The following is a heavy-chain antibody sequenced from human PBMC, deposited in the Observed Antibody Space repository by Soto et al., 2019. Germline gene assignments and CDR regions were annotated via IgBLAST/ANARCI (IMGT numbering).Heavy chain of an antibody. CDR3: ARESGDGYNPLCY. V-gene: IGHV3-48*02. CDR2: ISGSSSTM. Sequence: PGGSLRLSCAASGFTFSSYSMNWVRQAPGKGLEWVSYISGSSSTMYYADSVKGRFTVSRDNAKNSLYLQMNSLRDEDTAVYYCARESGDGYNPLCYWGQGILVTVSS. J-gene: IGHJ4*02. CDR1: GFTFSSYS. D-gene: IGHD5-12*01.